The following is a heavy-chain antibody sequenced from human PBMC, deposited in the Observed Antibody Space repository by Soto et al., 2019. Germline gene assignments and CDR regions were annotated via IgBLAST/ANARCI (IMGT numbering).Heavy chain of an antibody. V-gene: IGHV4-59*08. CDR1: GGSISSWY. D-gene: IGHD1-26*01. CDR2: IYYSGST. J-gene: IGHJ4*02. CDR3: ARRYGSAIDY. Sequence: QVQLQESGPGLVKPSETLSLTCTVSGGSISSWYWSWIRQPPGKGLEWIGYIYYSGSTNYNPSLXGXVXIXXDTSKNQFSLQLSSVTAADTAVYYCARRYGSAIDYWGQGTLVTVSS.